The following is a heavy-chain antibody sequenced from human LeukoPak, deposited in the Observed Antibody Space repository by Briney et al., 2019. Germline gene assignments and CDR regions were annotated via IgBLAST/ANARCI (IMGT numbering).Heavy chain of an antibody. J-gene: IGHJ6*02. V-gene: IGHV1-46*01. CDR1: GDSFTSYC. CDR2: INPSGGGT. CDR3: ARGLGDAVVSTSCYYYAMDV. Sequence: GASVKVSCKASGDSFTSYCMHWVRQAPGQGLEWMGIINPSGGGTTYAQKSQGRVTMTGDTSASTVYMELSSLRSDDTAVYYCARGLGDAVVSTSCYYYAMDVWGQGTTVTVSS. D-gene: IGHD6-19*01.